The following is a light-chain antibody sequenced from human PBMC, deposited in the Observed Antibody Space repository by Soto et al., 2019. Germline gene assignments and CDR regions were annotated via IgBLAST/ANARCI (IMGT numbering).Light chain of an antibody. CDR1: SSDVGGYNY. CDR2: EVT. Sequence: LTQPPSASGSPGQSVTISCTGASSDVGGYNYVSWFQQHPGKAPKLMIYEVTKRPSGVPDRFSGSKSSNTASLTVSGLQAEDEADYYCSSYAGSNYVFGTGTKVTVL. V-gene: IGLV2-8*01. CDR3: SSYAGSNYV. J-gene: IGLJ1*01.